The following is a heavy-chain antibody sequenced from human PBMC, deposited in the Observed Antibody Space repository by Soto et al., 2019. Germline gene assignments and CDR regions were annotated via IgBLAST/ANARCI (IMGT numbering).Heavy chain of an antibody. J-gene: IGHJ4*02. V-gene: IGHV3-21*06. CDR2: ISSTTNYI. CDR3: ARESEDLTSNFDY. Sequence: VRLSCAASGFTFTRYSMNWVRQAPGKGLEWVSSISSTTNYIYYGDSMKGRFTISRDNAKNSLYLEMNSLRAEDTAVYYCARESEDLTSNFDYWGQGTLVTVSS. CDR1: GFTFTRYS.